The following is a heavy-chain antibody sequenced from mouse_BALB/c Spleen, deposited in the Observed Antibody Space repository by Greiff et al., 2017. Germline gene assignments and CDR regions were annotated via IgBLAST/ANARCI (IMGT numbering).Heavy chain of an antibody. CDR2: ISSGGSYT. CDR3: AKNSLLRPYYFDY. V-gene: IGHV5-9-4*01. D-gene: IGHD1-2*01. Sequence: EVKLVESGGGLVKPGGSLKLSCAASGFTFSSYAMSWVRQYPEKRLEWVAEISSGGSYTYYPDTVTGRFTISRDNAKNTLYLEMSSLRSEDTAMYYCAKNSLLRPYYFDYWGQGTTLTVSS. CDR1: GFTFSSYA. J-gene: IGHJ2*01.